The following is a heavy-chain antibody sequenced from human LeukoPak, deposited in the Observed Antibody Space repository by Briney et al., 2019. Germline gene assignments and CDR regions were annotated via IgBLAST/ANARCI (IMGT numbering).Heavy chain of an antibody. CDR2: IRQDGRDN. Sequence: PGGSLRLSCAASGFTFTTHWMSWVRQAPGEGLEWVANIRQDGRDNHYLESVKGRFTISRDNAKNSLYLQMNSLRVEDTAVYYCARLSDTEGSSTSYRASDIWGQGTLVTVSS. D-gene: IGHD2-2*01. CDR3: ARLSDTEGSSTSYRASDI. J-gene: IGHJ3*02. CDR1: GFTFTTHW. V-gene: IGHV3-7*01.